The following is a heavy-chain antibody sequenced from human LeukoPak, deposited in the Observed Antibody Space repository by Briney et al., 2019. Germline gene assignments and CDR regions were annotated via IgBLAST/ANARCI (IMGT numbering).Heavy chain of an antibody. J-gene: IGHJ4*02. CDR1: GGSISSGDYY. V-gene: IGHV4-30-4*08. CDR2: IYYSGST. Sequence: SETLSLTCTVSGGSISSGDYYWSWIRQPPGKGLEWIGYIYYSGSTYYNPSLKSRVTISVDTSKNQFSLKLSSVTAADTAVYYCARALYGSGRFDYWGQGTLVTVSS. CDR3: ARALYGSGRFDY. D-gene: IGHD3-10*01.